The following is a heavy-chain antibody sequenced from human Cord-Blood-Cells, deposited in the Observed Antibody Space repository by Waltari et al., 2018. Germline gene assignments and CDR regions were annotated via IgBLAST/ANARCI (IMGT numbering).Heavy chain of an antibody. CDR1: GYSISTGYY. J-gene: IGHJ5*02. V-gene: IGHV4-38-2*01. D-gene: IGHD2-2*01. Sequence: QVQLQESGPGLVKPSETLSLTCAVSGYSISTGYYWVLIRQPPGQGLEWIGSIYHSGSTYYNPSLKSRVTISVDTSKNQFSLKLSSVTAADTAVYYCASETVPAAKNWFDPWGQGTLVTVSS. CDR3: ASETVPAAKNWFDP. CDR2: IYHSGST.